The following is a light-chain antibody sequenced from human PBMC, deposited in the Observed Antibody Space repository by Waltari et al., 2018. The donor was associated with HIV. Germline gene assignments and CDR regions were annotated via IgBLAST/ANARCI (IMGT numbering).Light chain of an antibody. V-gene: IGLV3-19*01. CDR1: SLRNYY. CDR3: ACWDRSGDYIL. CDR2: GKN. J-gene: IGLJ2*01. Sequence: SSELTQDPAVSVALGQTVKIACLGDSLRNYYASWYRLRPGQAPQLLVYGKNSRPSGIPDRSSASSSGNRAFLTITGARAEDEADYYCACWDRSGDYILFGGGTSLTGL.